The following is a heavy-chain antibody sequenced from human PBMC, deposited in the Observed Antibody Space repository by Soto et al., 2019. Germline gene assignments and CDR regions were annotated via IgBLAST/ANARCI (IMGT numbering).Heavy chain of an antibody. Sequence: ASVKVSCKASGYTFTRYYMHWVRQAPGQGLEWMGWINPNSGGTNYAQKFQGWVTMTRDTSISTAYMELSRLRSDDTAVYYCAREAYCSSTSCYAPHLSYYYYYGMDVWGQGTTVTVSS. CDR3: AREAYCSSTSCYAPHLSYYYYYGMDV. V-gene: IGHV1-2*04. D-gene: IGHD2-2*01. CDR1: GYTFTRYY. CDR2: INPNSGGT. J-gene: IGHJ6*02.